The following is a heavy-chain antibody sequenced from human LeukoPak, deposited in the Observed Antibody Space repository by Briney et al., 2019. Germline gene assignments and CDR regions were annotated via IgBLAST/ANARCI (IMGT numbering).Heavy chain of an antibody. CDR3: ARHDYGGNSGDY. CDR1: GFTLSSYG. CDR2: IGTSSSTI. D-gene: IGHD4-23*01. J-gene: IGHJ4*02. Sequence: PGGSLRLSCAASGFTLSSYGMNWVRQAPGKGLEWVSYIGTSSSTIYYADSVKGRFTISRDNAKNSLYLQMNSLRDEDTAVYYCARHDYGGNSGDYWGQGTLVTVSS. V-gene: IGHV3-48*02.